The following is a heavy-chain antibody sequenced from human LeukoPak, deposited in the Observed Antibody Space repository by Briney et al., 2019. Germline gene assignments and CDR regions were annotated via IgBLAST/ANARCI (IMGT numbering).Heavy chain of an antibody. CDR2: INQDGGEK. J-gene: IGHJ4*02. CDR3: ARRGTTVTTWGNYFDY. V-gene: IGHV3-7*01. D-gene: IGHD4-17*01. CDR1: GFTFSGYW. Sequence: PGGSLRLSCAASGFTFSGYWMSWVRQAPGKGWEGVANINQDGGEKYYAQSLKGRFTIYRDNAKNPLYLNVNSLSAGDPHGFSCARRGTTVTTWGNYFDYWGQGTLVTVSS.